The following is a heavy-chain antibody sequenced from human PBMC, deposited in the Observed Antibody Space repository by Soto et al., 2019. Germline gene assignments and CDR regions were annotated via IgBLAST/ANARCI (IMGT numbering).Heavy chain of an antibody. CDR1: GGSVSSGSYY. J-gene: IGHJ4*01. CDR3: AATLPTYYYDSSGYYPFDY. CDR2: IYYSGST. Sequence: SETLSLTCIVSGGSVSSGSYYCSWIRQPPGKGLEWIGYIYYSGSTNYDPSLNNRVTISLDASKNQFSLKLTSVTAADTAVYYCAATLPTYYYDSSGYYPFDYWGRGTLVTVSS. V-gene: IGHV4-61*01. D-gene: IGHD3-22*01.